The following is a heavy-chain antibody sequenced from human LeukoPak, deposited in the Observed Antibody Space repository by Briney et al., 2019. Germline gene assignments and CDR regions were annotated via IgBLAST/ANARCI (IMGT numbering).Heavy chain of an antibody. CDR3: ARHRYGYVDYFDF. Sequence: PSETLSLTCTVSGDSIGSYYWSWIRQPPGQQPEWIGYIYYTGSTNYSPSLKSRATISVDTSKNQFSLKVSSVTAADTAVYYCARHRYGYVDYFDFWGQGTLVTVSS. D-gene: IGHD5-18*01. CDR2: IYYTGST. J-gene: IGHJ4*02. V-gene: IGHV4-59*08. CDR1: GDSIGSYY.